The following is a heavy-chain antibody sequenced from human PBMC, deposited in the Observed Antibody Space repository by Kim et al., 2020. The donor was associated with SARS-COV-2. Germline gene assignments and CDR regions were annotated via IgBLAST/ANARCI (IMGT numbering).Heavy chain of an antibody. CDR3: ATALDGDIAGIASAGTGGY. V-gene: IGHV1-46*01. J-gene: IGHJ4*02. Sequence: ASVKVSCKASGYTFTSYYMHWVRQAPGQGLEWMGIINPSGGSTSYAQKFQGRVTMTRDTSTSTVYMELSSLRSEDTAVYYCATALDGDIAGIASAGTGGYWGQGTLVTVSS. CDR1: GYTFTSYY. CDR2: INPSGGST. D-gene: IGHD6-13*01.